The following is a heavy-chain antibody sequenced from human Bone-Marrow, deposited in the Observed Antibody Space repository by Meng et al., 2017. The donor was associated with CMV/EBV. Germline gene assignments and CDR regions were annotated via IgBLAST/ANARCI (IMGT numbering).Heavy chain of an antibody. CDR3: ARVWVGYSSSVGYYYYYGMDV. V-gene: IGHV3-21*01. CDR1: GFTFSSYS. D-gene: IGHD6-6*01. J-gene: IGHJ6*02. CDR2: ISSSSSYI. Sequence: GESLKISCAASGFTFSSYSMNWVRQAPGKGLGSVSSISSSSSYIYYADSVKGRFTISRDNAKNSLYLQMNSLRAEDTAVYYCARVWVGYSSSVGYYYYYGMDVWGQGTTVTVSS.